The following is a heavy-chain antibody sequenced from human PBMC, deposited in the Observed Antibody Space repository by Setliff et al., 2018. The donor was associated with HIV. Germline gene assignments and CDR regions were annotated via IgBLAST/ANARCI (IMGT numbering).Heavy chain of an antibody. CDR1: GGSITTSSFY. Sequence: SETLSLTCTVSGGSITTSSFYWGWIRQAPGKGLEWIGDIYYSGSTHYNPSLQSRVTISVDTSKNQFSLRLSSVTAADTAVYYCAGGPGTTSIDYWAQGTLVTVSS. D-gene: IGHD1-26*01. CDR2: IYYSGST. V-gene: IGHV4-39*01. J-gene: IGHJ4*02. CDR3: AGGPGTTSIDY.